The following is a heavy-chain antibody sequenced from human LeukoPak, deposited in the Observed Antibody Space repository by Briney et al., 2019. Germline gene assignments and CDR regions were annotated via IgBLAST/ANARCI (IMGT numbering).Heavy chain of an antibody. J-gene: IGHJ5*02. Sequence: PGGSLRLSCAASGFTFSSYNMNWVRQAPGQGLEWVSSISSSRTYIYYADSVRGRFTISRDDAKNSLYLQMNSLRAEDTAVYYCARGVVPAASTNWFDPWGQGILVTVSA. CDR3: ARGVVPAASTNWFDP. CDR1: GFTFSSYN. CDR2: ISSSRTYI. D-gene: IGHD2-2*01. V-gene: IGHV3-21*01.